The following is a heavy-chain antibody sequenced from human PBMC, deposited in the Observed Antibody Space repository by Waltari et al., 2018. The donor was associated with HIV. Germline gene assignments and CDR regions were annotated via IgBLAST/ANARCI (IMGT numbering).Heavy chain of an antibody. CDR1: GYTFTSYA. CDR3: ARDGYYYDSSGYSSYFDY. J-gene: IGHJ4*02. Sequence: QVQLVQSGAEVKKPGASVKVSCKASGYTFTSYAMHWVRQAPGQRLEWKGWINAGNGNKKYSQKVQGRVTSTRETSASTAYMELSSLRSEDTAVYYCARDGYYYDSSGYSSYFDYWGQGTLVTVSS. CDR2: INAGNGNK. V-gene: IGHV1-3*01. D-gene: IGHD3-22*01.